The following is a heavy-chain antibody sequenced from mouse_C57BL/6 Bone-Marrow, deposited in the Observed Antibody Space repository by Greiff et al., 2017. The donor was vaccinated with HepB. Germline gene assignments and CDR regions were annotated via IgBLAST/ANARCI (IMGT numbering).Heavy chain of an antibody. CDR1: GYTFTSYG. CDR3: TGDYGSSYNY. Sequence: EVQLQQSGTVLARPGASVKMSCKTSGYTFTSYGMHWVKQRPGQGLEWIGAIYPGNSDTSYNQKFKGKAKLTAVTSASTADMELSSLTNEDSAVYYCTGDYGSSYNYWGQGTTLTVSS. CDR2: IYPGNSDT. V-gene: IGHV1-5*01. D-gene: IGHD1-1*01. J-gene: IGHJ2*01.